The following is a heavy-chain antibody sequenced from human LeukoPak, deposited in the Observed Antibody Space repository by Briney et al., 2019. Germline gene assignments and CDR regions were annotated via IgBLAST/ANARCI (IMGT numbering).Heavy chain of an antibody. Sequence: GGSLRLSCAASGFPFSDYYMSWIRQAPGRGLEWVSYISSSSSYTFYAESVKGRFTISRDNAENSLYLQMNSLRAEDTAVYYCARGHYYGSGSHFDYWGQGTLVTVSS. D-gene: IGHD3-10*01. CDR2: ISSSSSYT. CDR3: ARGHYYGSGSHFDY. V-gene: IGHV3-11*05. J-gene: IGHJ4*02. CDR1: GFPFSDYY.